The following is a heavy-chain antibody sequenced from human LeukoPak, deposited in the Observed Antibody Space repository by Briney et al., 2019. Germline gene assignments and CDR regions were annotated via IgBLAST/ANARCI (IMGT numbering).Heavy chain of an antibody. Sequence: PSETLPPTCTVSGGSISSYYWSWIRQPPGKGLEWIGYIYYSGSTNYNPSLKSRVTISVDTSKNQFSLKLSSVTAADTAVYYCARDGNWGIADNYYYYGMDVWGQGTTVTVSS. V-gene: IGHV4-59*01. CDR3: ARDGNWGIADNYYYYGMDV. CDR1: GGSISSYY. CDR2: IYYSGST. J-gene: IGHJ6*02. D-gene: IGHD6-13*01.